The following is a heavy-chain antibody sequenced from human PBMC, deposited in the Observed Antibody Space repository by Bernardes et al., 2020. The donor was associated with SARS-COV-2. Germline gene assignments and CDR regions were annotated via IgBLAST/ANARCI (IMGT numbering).Heavy chain of an antibody. CDR1: GFTFDDYA. J-gene: IGHJ5*02. CDR2: ISWNSGSI. V-gene: IGHV3-9*01. Sequence: GGSLRLSCAASGFTFDDYAMHWVRQAPGKGLEWVSGISWNSGSIGYADSVKGRFTISRDNAKNSLSLQMKSLRAEDTAFYYCAREVTVMPQYWLDPWGQGTLVTVSS. D-gene: IGHD2-2*01. CDR3: AREVTVMPQYWLDP.